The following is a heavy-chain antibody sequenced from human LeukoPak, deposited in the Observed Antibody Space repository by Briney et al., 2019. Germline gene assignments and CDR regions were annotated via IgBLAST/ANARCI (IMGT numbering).Heavy chain of an antibody. Sequence: ASVKVSCKASGYTFTSYYMHWVRQAPGQGLEWMGWFNPNSGGTKYAQKFQGRVNMTRDTSIGTAYMELSRLTSDDTAVYYCARVRTSDAFDIWGQGTMVTVSS. CDR3: ARVRTSDAFDI. CDR2: FNPNSGGT. V-gene: IGHV1-2*02. J-gene: IGHJ3*02. D-gene: IGHD6-6*01. CDR1: GYTFTSYY.